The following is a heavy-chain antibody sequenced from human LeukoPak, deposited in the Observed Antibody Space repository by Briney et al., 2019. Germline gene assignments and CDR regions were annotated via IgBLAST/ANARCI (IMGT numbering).Heavy chain of an antibody. CDR1: GGTFSSYA. J-gene: IGHJ6*02. CDR3: ARDITTVTILVYYYYGMDV. Sequence: GASEKVSCKASGGTFSSYAISRVRQATGQWLEWMGGIIPIFGTANYAQKLQGRVTMTTDTSTSTAYMELRSLRSDDTAVYYCARDITTVTILVYYYYGMDVWGQGTTVTVSS. D-gene: IGHD4-17*01. V-gene: IGHV1-69*05. CDR2: IIPIFGTA.